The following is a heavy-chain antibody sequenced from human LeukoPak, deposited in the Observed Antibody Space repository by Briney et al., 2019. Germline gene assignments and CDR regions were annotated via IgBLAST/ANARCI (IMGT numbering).Heavy chain of an antibody. CDR2: IWYDGSKK. Sequence: GGSLRLSCAASGFMFGNYGMHWVRQAPGQGLEWVALIWYDGSKKYYADSVKGRFTVSRDNSENTLYLQMNSLRADDTAVYYCARYMTTVTTFDYWGQGTLVTVSS. D-gene: IGHD4-17*01. CDR1: GFMFGNYG. V-gene: IGHV3-33*01. J-gene: IGHJ4*02. CDR3: ARYMTTVTTFDY.